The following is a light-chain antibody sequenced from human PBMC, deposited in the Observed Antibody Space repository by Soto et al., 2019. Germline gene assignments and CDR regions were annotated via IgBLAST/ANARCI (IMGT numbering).Light chain of an antibody. CDR3: LQYSSHSWT. CDR1: QAIRHD. Sequence: AIQLTQSPSSLSASIGDRVTISCRASQAIRHDLGWYQQKPGRAPKLLIYGASNLEGGVPSRFSGSGSGTEFTLTISRLQPDDVATYYCLQYSSHSWTFGQGTKVDIK. V-gene: IGKV1-6*01. J-gene: IGKJ1*01. CDR2: GAS.